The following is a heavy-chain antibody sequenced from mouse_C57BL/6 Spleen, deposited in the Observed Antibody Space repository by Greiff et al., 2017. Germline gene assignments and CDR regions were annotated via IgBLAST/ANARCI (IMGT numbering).Heavy chain of an antibody. CDR3: AKSETVVATGSFDV. V-gene: IGHV1-81*01. Sequence: VQLQESGAELARPGASVKLSCKASGYTFTSYGISWVKQRTGQGLEWIGEMYPRSGNTDYNEQFKGKATLTADKSSSTAYIELRNRTSEDSAVYFCAKSETVVATGSFDVWGKGTTVTVSS. CDR1: GYTFTSYG. D-gene: IGHD1-1*01. CDR2: MYPRSGNT. J-gene: IGHJ1*03.